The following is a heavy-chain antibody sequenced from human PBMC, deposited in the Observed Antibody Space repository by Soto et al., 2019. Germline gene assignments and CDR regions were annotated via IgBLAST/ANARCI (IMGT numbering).Heavy chain of an antibody. CDR3: ATRITVFGLLIPPFDP. CDR2: INHTGGT. D-gene: IGHD3-3*01. CDR1: VGSVNVYY. V-gene: IGHV4-34*01. J-gene: IGHJ5*02. Sequence: SETLSVACAVYVGSVNVYYWNWIRQPPGKGLDWIGEINHTGGTHYNPSLKSRVTMSVDTSKNQFSLRLSSVTAADTAIYYCATRITVFGLLIPPFDPWGQGTKVTVSS.